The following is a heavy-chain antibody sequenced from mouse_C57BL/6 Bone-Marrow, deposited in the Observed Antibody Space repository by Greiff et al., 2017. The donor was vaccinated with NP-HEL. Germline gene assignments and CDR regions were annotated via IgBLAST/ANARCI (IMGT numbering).Heavy chain of an antibody. V-gene: IGHV1-5*01. J-gene: IGHJ3*01. CDR1: GYTFTSYW. D-gene: IGHD1-1*01. Sequence: VQLQQSGTVLARPGASVKMSCKTSGYTFTSYWMHWVKQRPGQGLEWIGAIYPGNSDTSYNQKFKGKAKLTAVTSASTAYMELSSLTNEDSAVYYCTRPSFITTVVGQFAYWGQGTLVTVSA. CDR3: TRPSFITTVVGQFAY. CDR2: IYPGNSDT.